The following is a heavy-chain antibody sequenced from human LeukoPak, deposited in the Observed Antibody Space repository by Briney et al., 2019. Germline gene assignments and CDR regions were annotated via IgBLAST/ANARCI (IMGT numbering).Heavy chain of an antibody. CDR3: ARGRYSSGWYEICDY. J-gene: IGHJ4*02. CDR1: GFTFSSYW. CDR2: IKQDGSEK. Sequence: PGGSLRLSCAASGFTFSSYWMSWVRQAPGKGLEWVANIKQDGSEKYYVDSVKGRFTISRDNAKNSLYLQMNSLRAEDTAVYYCARGRYSSGWYEICDYWGQGTLVTVSS. D-gene: IGHD6-19*01. V-gene: IGHV3-7*01.